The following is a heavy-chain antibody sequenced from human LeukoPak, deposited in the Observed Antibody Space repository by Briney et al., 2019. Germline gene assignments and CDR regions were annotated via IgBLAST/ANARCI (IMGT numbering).Heavy chain of an antibody. CDR1: GFTFSSYS. J-gene: IGHJ4*02. Sequence: GGSLRLSCAASGFTFSSYSMNWVRQAPGKGLEWVSYISSSSSTIYYADSVKGRFTISRDNAKNSLYLQMNSLRAEDTAVYYCAREWVGELTGGYFDYWGQGTLVTVSS. V-gene: IGHV3-48*01. D-gene: IGHD3-10*01. CDR3: AREWVGELTGGYFDY. CDR2: ISSSSSTI.